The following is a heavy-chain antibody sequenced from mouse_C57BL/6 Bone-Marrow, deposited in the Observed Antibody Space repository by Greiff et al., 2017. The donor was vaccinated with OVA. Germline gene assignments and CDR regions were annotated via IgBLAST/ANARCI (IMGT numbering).Heavy chain of an antibody. CDR1: GYTFTNYW. CDR2: IYPGGGYT. Sequence: VKLVESGAELVRPGTSVKMSCKASGYTFTNYWIGWAKQRPGHGLEWIGDIYPGGGYTNYNEKFKGKATLTADKSSSTAYMQFSSLTSEDSAIYYCACNYYGSSYWYFDVWGTGTTVTVSS. CDR3: ACNYYGSSYWYFDV. J-gene: IGHJ1*03. V-gene: IGHV1-63*01. D-gene: IGHD1-1*01.